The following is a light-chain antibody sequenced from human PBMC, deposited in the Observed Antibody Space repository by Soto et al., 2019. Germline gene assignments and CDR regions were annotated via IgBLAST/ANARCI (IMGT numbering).Light chain of an antibody. CDR1: QSVSSSY. CDR3: QQYGGSPPYT. CDR2: DTS. J-gene: IGKJ2*01. V-gene: IGKV3-20*01. Sequence: EIVLTQSPGTLSLSPGERATLSCRASQSVSSSYLAWYQQKPGQAPRLLIYDTSNRATGIPDRFSGSGSGTDFTLTISRLEPEDFAVYYCQQYGGSPPYTFGQGTKPEIK.